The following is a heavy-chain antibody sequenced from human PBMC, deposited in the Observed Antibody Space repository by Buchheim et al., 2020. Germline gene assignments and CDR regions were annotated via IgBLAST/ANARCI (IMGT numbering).Heavy chain of an antibody. D-gene: IGHD2/OR15-2a*01. J-gene: IGHJ6*02. V-gene: IGHV3-66*01. Sequence: EVHLVESGGALIQPGGSLRLSCSSSEFFVTSTYMTWVRQAPGKGLEWVSVISDVGDTHYADSVKGRFSISRDSSNNMVYLQMNCLRVEDTAVYYCARGINGIDVWGQGTT. CDR1: EFFVTSTY. CDR3: ARGINGIDV. CDR2: ISDVGDT.